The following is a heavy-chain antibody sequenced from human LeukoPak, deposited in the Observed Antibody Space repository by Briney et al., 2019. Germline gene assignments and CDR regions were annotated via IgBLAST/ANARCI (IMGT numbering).Heavy chain of an antibody. J-gene: IGHJ4*02. CDR1: GGTFSSYA. CDR2: IIPIFGTA. D-gene: IGHD1-26*01. V-gene: IGHV1-69*05. CDR3: AREPKWELPPDY. Sequence: GASVKVSCKASGGTFSSYAISWVRQTPGQGLEWMGRIIPIFGTANYAQKFQGRVTITTDESTSTAYMELSSLRSEDTAVYYCAREPKWELPPDYWGQGTLVTVSS.